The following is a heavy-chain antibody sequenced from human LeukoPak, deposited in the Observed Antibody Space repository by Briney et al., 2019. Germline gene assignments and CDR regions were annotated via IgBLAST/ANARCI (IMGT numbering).Heavy chain of an antibody. Sequence: ASETLSLTCSVSGGSINRSSYYWGWIRQAPGKGLEWIGSVYYDENTYYNPNPSLKSRATVSMDTSRNQFSLKLRSVTAADTAVYYCTKDSGHHRTDCWGQGTLVTVSS. CDR2: VYYDENT. D-gene: IGHD1-26*01. CDR1: GGSINRSSYY. V-gene: IGHV4-39*02. CDR3: TKDSGHHRTDC. J-gene: IGHJ4*02.